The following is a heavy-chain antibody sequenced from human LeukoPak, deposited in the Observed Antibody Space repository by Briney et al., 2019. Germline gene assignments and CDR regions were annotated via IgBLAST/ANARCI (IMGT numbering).Heavy chain of an antibody. CDR3: ARGTWIQLSSLGY. Sequence: ASVKVSCKASGYTFTGYYMHWVRQAPGEGLEWMGWINPNSGGTNYAQKFQGRVTMTRDTSISTAYMELSRLRSDDTAVYYCARGTWIQLSSLGYWGQGTLVTVSS. D-gene: IGHD5-18*01. J-gene: IGHJ4*02. CDR1: GYTFTGYY. V-gene: IGHV1-2*02. CDR2: INPNSGGT.